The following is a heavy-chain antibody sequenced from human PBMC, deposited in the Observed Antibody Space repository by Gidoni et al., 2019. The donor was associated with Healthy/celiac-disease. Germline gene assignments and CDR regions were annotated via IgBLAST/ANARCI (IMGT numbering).Heavy chain of an antibody. CDR1: GYTCTGYY. D-gene: IGHD2-15*01. CDR2: INPNSGGT. CDR3: ARDCSGGSCYSDY. V-gene: IGHV1-2*06. Sequence: QVQLVQSGAEVKKPGASVKVSCKASGYTCTGYYMHWVRQAPGQGLEWMGRINPNSGGTNYAQKFQGRVTMTRDTSISTAYMELSRLRSDDTAVYYCARDCSGGSCYSDYWGQGTLVTVSS. J-gene: IGHJ4*02.